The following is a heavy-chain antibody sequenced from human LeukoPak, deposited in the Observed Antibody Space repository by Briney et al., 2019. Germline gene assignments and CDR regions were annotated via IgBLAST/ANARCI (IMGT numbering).Heavy chain of an antibody. J-gene: IGHJ6*02. CDR1: GYTLTSYG. CDR2: ISAYNGNT. CDR3: ARDYYDSSGSIIYYYYYGMDV. D-gene: IGHD3-22*01. V-gene: IGHV1-18*01. Sequence: ASVKVSCKASGYTLTSYGISWVRQAPGQGLVWMGWISAYNGNTNYAQKLQGRVTMTTDTSTSTAYMVLRSLRSDDTAVYYCARDYYDSSGSIIYYYYYGMDVWGQGTTVTVSS.